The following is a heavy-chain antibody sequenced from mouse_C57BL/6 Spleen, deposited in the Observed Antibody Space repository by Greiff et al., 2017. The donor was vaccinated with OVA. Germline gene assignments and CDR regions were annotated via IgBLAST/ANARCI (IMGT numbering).Heavy chain of an antibody. CDR3: ARNYGSSYESLAMDY. CDR1: GYTFTSYG. V-gene: IGHV1-81*01. Sequence: VQLQQSGAELARPGASVKLSCKASGYTFTSYGISWVKQRTGQGLEWIGEIYPRSGNTYYNEKFKGKATLTADKSSSTAYMELRSLTSEDSAVYFRARNYGSSYESLAMDYWGQGTSVTVSS. CDR2: IYPRSGNT. D-gene: IGHD1-1*01. J-gene: IGHJ4*01.